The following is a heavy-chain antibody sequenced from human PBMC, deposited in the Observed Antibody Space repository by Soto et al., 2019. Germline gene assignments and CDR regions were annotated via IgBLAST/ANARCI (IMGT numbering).Heavy chain of an antibody. Sequence: GGSLRLSCAASGFTFSSYAMHWVRQAPGKGLEWVAVISYDGSNKYYADSVKGRFTISRDNSKNTLYLQMNSLRAEDTAVYYCARDRSSGWPSYYYYGMDVWGQGTTVTVYS. V-gene: IGHV3-30-3*01. D-gene: IGHD6-19*01. CDR3: ARDRSSGWPSYYYYGMDV. J-gene: IGHJ6*02. CDR1: GFTFSSYA. CDR2: ISYDGSNK.